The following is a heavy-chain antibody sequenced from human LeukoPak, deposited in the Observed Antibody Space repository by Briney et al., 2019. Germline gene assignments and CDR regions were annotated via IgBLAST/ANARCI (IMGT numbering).Heavy chain of an antibody. J-gene: IGHJ4*02. V-gene: IGHV4-39*01. CDR1: GGSISSSSYY. CDR3: ARRKGENYYGSGSYYTRGRPFDY. Sequence: SETLSLTCTVSGGSISSSSYYWGWIRQPPGKGLEWIGSIYYSGSTYYHPSLKSRVTISVDTSKNQFSLKLSSVTAADTAVYYCARRKGENYYGSGSYYTRGRPFDYWGQGTLVTVSS. D-gene: IGHD3-10*01. CDR2: IYYSGST.